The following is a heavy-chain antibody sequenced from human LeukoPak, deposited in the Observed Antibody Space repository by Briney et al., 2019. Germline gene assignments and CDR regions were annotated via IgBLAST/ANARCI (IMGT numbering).Heavy chain of an antibody. D-gene: IGHD2-2*01. Sequence: GGSLRPSCAASGFTFSTYSMNWVRQAPGKGLEWISYISSSSSTIYYADSVRGRFTISRDNAKNSLYLQMNSLRAEDTAVYYCARDGEIVVVPAATYFDYWGQGTLVTVSS. CDR2: ISSSSSTI. CDR1: GFTFSTYS. J-gene: IGHJ4*02. V-gene: IGHV3-48*04. CDR3: ARDGEIVVVPAATYFDY.